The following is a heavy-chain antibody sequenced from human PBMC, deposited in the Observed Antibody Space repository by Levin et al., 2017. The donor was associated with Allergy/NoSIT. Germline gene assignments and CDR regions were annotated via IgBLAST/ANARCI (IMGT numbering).Heavy chain of an antibody. Sequence: PGGSLRLSCAASGFIFSNYGMHWVRQAPGKGLEWVAVISYDGNYKYYAVSVEGRFTVSRDSSNNMLYLQMNSLRPEDTAVYYCANSPTDASGSYGPVDHWGQGSLVTVSS. CDR3: ANSPTDASGSYGPVDH. V-gene: IGHV3-30*18. D-gene: IGHD3-10*01. J-gene: IGHJ4*02. CDR2: ISYDGNYK. CDR1: GFIFSNYG.